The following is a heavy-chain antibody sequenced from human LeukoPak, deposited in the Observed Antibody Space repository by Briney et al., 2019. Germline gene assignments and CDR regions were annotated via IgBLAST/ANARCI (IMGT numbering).Heavy chain of an antibody. Sequence: GGSLRLSCAASGFTFSTYEMNWVRQAPGKGLEWVSYISGSGSTINYADSVKGRFTISRDNANNSLYLQMNSLRAEDTAVYYCVRSRWLQLGYFDCWGQGILVTVSS. J-gene: IGHJ4*02. CDR3: VRSRWLQLGYFDC. CDR1: GFTFSTYE. V-gene: IGHV3-48*03. CDR2: ISGSGSTI. D-gene: IGHD5-24*01.